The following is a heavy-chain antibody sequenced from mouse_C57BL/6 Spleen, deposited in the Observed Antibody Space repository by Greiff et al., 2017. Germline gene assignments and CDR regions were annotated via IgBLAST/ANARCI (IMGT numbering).Heavy chain of an antibody. Sequence: VQLVESGPELVKPGASVKISCKASGYAFSSSWMNWVKQRPGKGLEWIGRIYPGDGDTNYNGKFKGKATLTADKSSSTAYMQLSSLTSEDSAVYFCARCERDWYFDVWGTGTTVTVSS. CDR1: GYAFSSSW. CDR2: IYPGDGDT. J-gene: IGHJ1*03. V-gene: IGHV1-82*01. CDR3: ARCERDWYFDV.